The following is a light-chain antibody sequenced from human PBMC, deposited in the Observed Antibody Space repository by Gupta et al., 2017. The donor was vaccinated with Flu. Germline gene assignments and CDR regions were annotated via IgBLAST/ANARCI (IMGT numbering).Light chain of an antibody. V-gene: IGLV1-40*01. Sequence: QSVLTQPPPLSRAPGQRVTLSCTGSRSNIGAGYDVHWYQQLPGTAPKLLIYGHDNRPSGVPDRFSGSKSGTSASLAITGLRPDDEADYYCQSYDSSLSASVFGAGTTVTVL. CDR2: GHD. J-gene: IGLJ1*01. CDR3: QSYDSSLSASV. CDR1: RSNIGAGYD.